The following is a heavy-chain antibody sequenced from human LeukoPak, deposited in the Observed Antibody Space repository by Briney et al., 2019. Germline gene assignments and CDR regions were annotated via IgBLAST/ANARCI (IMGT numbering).Heavy chain of an antibody. Sequence: SETLSLTCTVSGGSISSYYWSWIRQPPGKGLEWIGYIYSSGSTNYNPSLKSRVTISVDTSKNQFSLKLSSVTAADTAVYYCVRRYSYYFESWGQGTLVTVSS. CDR2: IYSSGST. CDR1: GGSISSYY. J-gene: IGHJ4*02. V-gene: IGHV4-59*01. D-gene: IGHD5-18*01. CDR3: VRRYSYYFES.